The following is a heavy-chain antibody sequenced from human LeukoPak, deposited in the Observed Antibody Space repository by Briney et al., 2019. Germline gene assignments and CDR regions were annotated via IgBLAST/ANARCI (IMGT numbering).Heavy chain of an antibody. J-gene: IGHJ6*03. V-gene: IGHV4-34*01. D-gene: IGHD3-22*01. CDR1: GGSFNNYF. Sequence: SETLSLTCAVYGGSFNNYFWTWFRQSPGKRLEWIGEITHRGSTNFHPSLMSRATISLDTSKNQFSLKLSSVTAADTAVYYCARDRYYYDSSGYKYMDVWGKGTTVTVSS. CDR3: ARDRYYYDSSGYKYMDV. CDR2: ITHRGST.